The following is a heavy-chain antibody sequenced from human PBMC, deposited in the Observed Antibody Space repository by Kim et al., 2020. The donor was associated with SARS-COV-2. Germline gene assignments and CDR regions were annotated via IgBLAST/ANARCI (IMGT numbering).Heavy chain of an antibody. Sequence: SETLSLTCTVSGGSVSSGSYYWSWIRQPPGKGLEWIGYIYYSGSTNYNPSLKSRVTISVHTSKNQFSLKLSSVTAADTAVYYCARGPTIVVSNWFDPWGQGTLVTVSS. D-gene: IGHD3-22*01. J-gene: IGHJ5*02. CDR3: ARGPTIVVSNWFDP. V-gene: IGHV4-61*01. CDR1: GGSVSSGSYY. CDR2: IYYSGST.